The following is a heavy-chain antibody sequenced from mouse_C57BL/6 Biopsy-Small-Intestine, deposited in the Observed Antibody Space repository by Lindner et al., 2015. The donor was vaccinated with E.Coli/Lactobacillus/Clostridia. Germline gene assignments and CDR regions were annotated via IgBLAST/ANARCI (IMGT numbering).Heavy chain of an antibody. CDR1: GFTFSSYG. V-gene: IGHV5-6*01. J-gene: IGHJ2*01. D-gene: IGHD4-1*01. Sequence: VQLQESGGDLVKPGGSLKLSCAASGFTFSSYGMSWVRQTPDKRLEWVAIISSGGSYTYYPDSVKGRFTISRDNAKNTLFLQMSSLKSEDTVMYYCARHKTGDYFDYWGQGTTLTVSS. CDR3: ARHKTGDYFDY. CDR2: ISSGGSYT.